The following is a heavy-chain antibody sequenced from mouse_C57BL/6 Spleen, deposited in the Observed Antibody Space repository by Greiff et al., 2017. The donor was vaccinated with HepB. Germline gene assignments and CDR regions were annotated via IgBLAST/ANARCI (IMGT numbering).Heavy chain of an antibody. D-gene: IGHD2-4*01. V-gene: IGHV1-26*01. CDR1: GYTFTDYY. CDR3: ARSDYDYGRDY. CDR2: INPNNGGT. J-gene: IGHJ2*01. Sequence: EVQLQQSGPELVKPGASVKISCKASGYTFTDYYMNWVKQSHGKSLEWIGDINPNNGGTSYNQKFKGKATLTVDKSSSTAYMELRSLTSEDSAVYYCARSDYDYGRDYWGQGTTLTVSS.